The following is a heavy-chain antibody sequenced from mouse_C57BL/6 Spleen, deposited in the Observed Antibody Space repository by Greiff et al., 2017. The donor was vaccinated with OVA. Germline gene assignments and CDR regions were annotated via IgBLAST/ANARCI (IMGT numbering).Heavy chain of an antibody. Sequence: QVQLQQSGPGLVQPSQSLSITCTVSGFSLTSYGVHWVRQSPGKGLEWLGVIWSGGSTNYNAAFISRLSISKDNSKSQVFLKMNSLQADDTAIYYCARSPTSNWDWYFDVWGTGTTVTVSS. CDR2: IWSGGST. J-gene: IGHJ1*03. V-gene: IGHV2-2*01. CDR3: ARSPTSNWDWYFDV. D-gene: IGHD4-1*01. CDR1: GFSLTSYG.